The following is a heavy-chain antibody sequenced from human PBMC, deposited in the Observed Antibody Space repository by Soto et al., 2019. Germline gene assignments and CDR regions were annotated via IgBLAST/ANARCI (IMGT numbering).Heavy chain of an antibody. CDR1: GDSISSDNW. V-gene: IGHV4-4*02. D-gene: IGHD2-21*01. CDR2: IYHIGRT. Sequence: QVQLQESGPGLVKPSGTLSLTCAVSGDSISSDNWWTWVRQAPGKGLEWIGEIYHIGRTNYNPSLNSRVTISLDKSENQFSLRLTSVTAADTAVYYCARGGKYCDRGTCYPAGDNWGQGTLVTVSS. CDR3: ARGGKYCDRGTCYPAGDN. J-gene: IGHJ4*02.